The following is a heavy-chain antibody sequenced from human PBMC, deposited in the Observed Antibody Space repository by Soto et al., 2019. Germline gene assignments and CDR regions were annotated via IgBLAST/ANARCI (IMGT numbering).Heavy chain of an antibody. CDR2: IGTAGDT. J-gene: IGHJ4*02. Sequence: GGSLRLSCAASGFTFSSYDMHWVRQATGKGLECVSAIGTAGDTYYPGSVKGRFTISRENAKNSLYLQMNSLRAGDTAVYYCARDLAGGIPDYWGQGTRVTVSS. V-gene: IGHV3-13*01. CDR1: GFTFSSYD. CDR3: ARDLAGGIPDY. D-gene: IGHD6-13*01.